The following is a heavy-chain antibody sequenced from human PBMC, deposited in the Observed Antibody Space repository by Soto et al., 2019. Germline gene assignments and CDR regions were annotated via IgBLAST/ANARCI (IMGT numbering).Heavy chain of an antibody. Sequence: QVQLQESGPGLVKPSQTLSLTCTVSGGSISSGGYYWSWIRQHPGKGLAWIGYIYYSGSTYYNPSLKSRVTISVDTSKNQFSLKLSSVTAADTAVYYCARGYYDSSGYYINYFDYWGQGTLVTVSS. CDR1: GGSISSGGYY. J-gene: IGHJ4*02. CDR2: IYYSGST. D-gene: IGHD3-22*01. V-gene: IGHV4-31*03. CDR3: ARGYYDSSGYYINYFDY.